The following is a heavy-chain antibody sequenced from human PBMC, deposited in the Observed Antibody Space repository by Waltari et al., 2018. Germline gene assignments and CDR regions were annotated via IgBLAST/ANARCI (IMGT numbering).Heavy chain of an antibody. CDR1: GGSFSGYY. Sequence: QVQLQQWGAGLLKPSETLSLTCAVYGGSFSGYYWSWIRKPPGTGLEWIGEINHSGSTNYNPSLKSRVTISVDTSKNQFSLKLSSVTAADTAVYYCARGEVGITMVRGVTYGMDVWGQGTTVTVSS. J-gene: IGHJ6*02. V-gene: IGHV4-34*01. CDR2: INHSGST. CDR3: ARGEVGITMVRGVTYGMDV. D-gene: IGHD3-10*01.